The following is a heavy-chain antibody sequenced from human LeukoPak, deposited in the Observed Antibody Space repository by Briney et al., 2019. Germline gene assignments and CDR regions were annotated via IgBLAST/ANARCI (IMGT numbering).Heavy chain of an antibody. CDR3: TTDPPYAQRWLQPSDPTSFDY. V-gene: IGHV3-15*01. CDR1: GFTFSNAW. CDR2: IKSKTDGGTT. J-gene: IGHJ4*02. D-gene: IGHD5-24*01. Sequence: PGGSLRLSCAASGFTFSNAWMSWVRQAPGKGLEWVGRIKSKTDGGTTDYAAPVKGRFTISRDDSKNTLYLQMNSLKTEDTAVYYCTTDPPYAQRWLQPSDPTSFDYWGQGTLVTVSS.